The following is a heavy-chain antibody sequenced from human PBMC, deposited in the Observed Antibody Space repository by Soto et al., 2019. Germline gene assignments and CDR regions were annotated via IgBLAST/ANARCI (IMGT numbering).Heavy chain of an antibody. CDR1: GFTFSSFW. CDR3: ARGTYYYDSSGYYSY. D-gene: IGHD3-22*01. V-gene: IGHV3-33*08. J-gene: IGHJ4*02. Sequence: GGSMRLACAASGFTFSSFWMTWVRKAPGKGLEWVAVIWYDGSNKYYADSVKGRFTISRDNSKNTLYLQMNSLRAEDTAVYYCARGTYYYDSSGYYSYWGQGTLVTVSS. CDR2: IWYDGSNK.